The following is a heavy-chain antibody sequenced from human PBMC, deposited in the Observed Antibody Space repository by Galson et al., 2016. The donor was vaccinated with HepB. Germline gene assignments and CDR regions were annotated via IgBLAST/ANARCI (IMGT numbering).Heavy chain of an antibody. V-gene: IGHV6-1*01. CDR2: TYYRSKWYN. J-gene: IGHJ4*02. D-gene: IGHD5-18*01. CDR1: GDSVSSNSAA. CDR3: ARGGGPPGTAMVVDHFDY. Sequence: CAISGDSVSSNSAAWHWIGQSPSRGLEWLGRTYYRSKWYNDYAISVKGRITINPATSKNQFSLQLNSVTPEDTAVYYCARGGGPPGTAMVVDHFDYWGQGSLVTVSS.